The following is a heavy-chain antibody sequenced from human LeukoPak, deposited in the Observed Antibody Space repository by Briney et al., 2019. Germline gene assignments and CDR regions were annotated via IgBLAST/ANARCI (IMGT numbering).Heavy chain of an antibody. CDR1: GYTFSXNS. D-gene: IGHD3-3*01. V-gene: IGHV3-48*01. CDR2: ISSXGSTI. CDR3: ARDLFDFWSGYPYYFDY. Sequence: PGGSLRLSCAASGYTFSXNSMNWVXQAPGKGLEWVSYISSXGSTIYYADSVKGRFTISRDNAKNSLYLQMNSLRAEDTAVYYCARDLFDFWSGYPYYFDYWGQGTLVTVSS. J-gene: IGHJ4*02.